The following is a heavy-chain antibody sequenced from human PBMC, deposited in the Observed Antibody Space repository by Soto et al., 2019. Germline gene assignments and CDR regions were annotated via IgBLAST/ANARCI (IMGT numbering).Heavy chain of an antibody. CDR3: TTGLSNGYYNFDY. CDR1: GFTCGDQY. V-gene: IGHV3-72*01. Sequence: XXSLSLSCAVAGFTCGDQYMYWVRQAPGKGLEWVGRIRNKAHSYSTAYAASVKGRLTISRDDSKNTLYLRMNSLKTEDTAVYYCTTGLSNGYYNFDYWGQGTPVTVSS. J-gene: IGHJ4*02. D-gene: IGHD3-22*01. CDR2: IRNKAHSYST.